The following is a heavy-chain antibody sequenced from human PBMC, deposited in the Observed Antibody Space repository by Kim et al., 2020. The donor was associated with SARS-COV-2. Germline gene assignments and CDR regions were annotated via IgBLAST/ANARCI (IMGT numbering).Heavy chain of an antibody. V-gene: IGHV3-30*04. Sequence: GGSLRLSCAASGFTFSSYAMHWVRQAPGKGLEWVAVISYDGSNKYYADSVKGRFTISRDNSKNTLYLQMNSLRAEDTAVYYCARGEYRLSSGYFDYWGQGTLVTVSS. CDR3: ARGEYRLSSGYFDY. D-gene: IGHD3-22*01. CDR2: ISYDGSNK. CDR1: GFTFSSYA. J-gene: IGHJ4*02.